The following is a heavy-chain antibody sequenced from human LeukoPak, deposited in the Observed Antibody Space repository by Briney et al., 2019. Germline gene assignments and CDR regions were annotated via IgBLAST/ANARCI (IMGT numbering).Heavy chain of an antibody. CDR3: ACGDFWSAPTADYYYYYYMDV. J-gene: IGHJ6*03. D-gene: IGHD3-3*01. V-gene: IGHV1-69*05. CDR1: GGTFSSYA. Sequence: SVKVSCKASGGTFSSYAISWVRQAPGQGLEWMGGIIPIFSTANYAQKFQGRVTITTDESTSTAYMELSSLRSEDTAVYYCACGDFWSAPTADYYYYYYMDVWGKGTTVTVSS. CDR2: IIPIFSTA.